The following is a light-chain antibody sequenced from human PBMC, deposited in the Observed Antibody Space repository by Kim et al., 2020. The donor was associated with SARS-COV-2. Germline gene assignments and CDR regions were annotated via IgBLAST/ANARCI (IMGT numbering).Light chain of an antibody. CDR1: SSDVGSYNL. CDR3: CSYAGSLV. J-gene: IGLJ2*01. V-gene: IGLV2-23*01. Sequence: QSALTQPASGSGSPGQSITISCTGTSSDVGSYNLVSWYQQHPGKAPKLMIYEGSKRPSGVSNRFPGSKSGNTASLTISGLLAEDEADYYCCSYAGSLVFGGGAQPTFL. CDR2: EGS.